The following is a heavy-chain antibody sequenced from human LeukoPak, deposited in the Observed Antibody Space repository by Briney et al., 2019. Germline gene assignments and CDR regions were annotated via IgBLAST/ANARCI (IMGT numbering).Heavy chain of an antibody. CDR3: ARRGYCSGGSCYSFDY. Sequence: SETLSLTCTVSGGSISSYYWSWIRQPPGKGLEWIGYIYYSGSTNYNPSLQSRVTISVDTSKNQFSLKLSSVTAADTAVYYCARRGYCSGGSCYSFDYWGQGTLVTVSS. J-gene: IGHJ4*02. V-gene: IGHV4-59*08. CDR2: IYYSGST. D-gene: IGHD2-15*01. CDR1: GGSISSYY.